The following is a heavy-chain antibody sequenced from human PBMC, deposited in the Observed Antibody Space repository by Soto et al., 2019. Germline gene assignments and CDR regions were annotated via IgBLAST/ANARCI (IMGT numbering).Heavy chain of an antibody. CDR3: VTGSSGTRGEDF. CDR2: VSETGTVT. J-gene: IGHJ4*02. D-gene: IGHD3-16*01. CDR1: GINLTNHA. V-gene: IGHV3-23*01. Sequence: GGSLRLSCVASGINLTNHAMTWVRQAPGKGLEWVSTVSETGTVTYYADSVKGRFTISRDNSRNTLYLQLNNLRAEDTAVYYCVTGSSGTRGEDFWGPGALVTVSS.